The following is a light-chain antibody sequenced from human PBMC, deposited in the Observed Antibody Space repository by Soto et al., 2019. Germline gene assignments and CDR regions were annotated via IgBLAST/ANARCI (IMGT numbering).Light chain of an antibody. J-gene: IGKJ5*01. CDR1: QSVDNN. CDR2: GSF. CDR3: HQYNDRPPIT. Sequence: TQSPATLRLSPWESATLYCTSSQSVDNNVAWYQQKPGQAPRLLIVGSFARATGIPARFSGSGSGSEFTLTISGLQSEDFAVYYCHQYNDRPPITFGQGTRLEI. V-gene: IGKV3-15*01.